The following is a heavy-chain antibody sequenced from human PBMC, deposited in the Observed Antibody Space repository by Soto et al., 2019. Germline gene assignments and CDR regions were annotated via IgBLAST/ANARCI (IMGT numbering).Heavy chain of an antibody. CDR2: INPSGGST. J-gene: IGHJ5*02. CDR3: ARTYYYDSSGYDDWFDP. CDR1: GYTFTGYY. V-gene: IGHV1-46*01. Sequence: ASVKVSCKVSGYTFTGYYIHWARQAPGQGLEWMGIINPSGGSTSYAQKFQGRVTMTRDTSTSTVYMELSSLRSEDTAVYYCARTYYYDSSGYDDWFDPWGQGTLVTVSS. D-gene: IGHD3-22*01.